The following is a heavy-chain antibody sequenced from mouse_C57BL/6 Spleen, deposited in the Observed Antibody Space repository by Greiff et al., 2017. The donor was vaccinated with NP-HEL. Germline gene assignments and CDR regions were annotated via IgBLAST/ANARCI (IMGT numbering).Heavy chain of an antibody. CDR1: GYTFTSYW. J-gene: IGHJ2*01. CDR3: ARSRDYDGDGDY. CDR2: IYPGSGST. Sequence: QVQLQQPGAELVKPGASVKMSCKASGYTFTSYWITWVKQRPGQGLEWIGDIYPGSGSTNYHEKFKSKATLTVDTSSSTAYMQLSSLTSEDSAVYYCARSRDYDGDGDYWGQGTTLTVSS. V-gene: IGHV1-55*01. D-gene: IGHD2-4*01.